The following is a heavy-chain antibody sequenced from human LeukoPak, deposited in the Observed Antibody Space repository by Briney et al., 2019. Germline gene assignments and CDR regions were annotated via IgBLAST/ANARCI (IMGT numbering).Heavy chain of an antibody. Sequence: PSETLSLTCTVSGGSVSSGSYYWSWIRQPPGKGLEWIGYIYYSGSTNCNPSLKSRVTISVDTSKNQFSLKLSSVTAADTAVYYCARVAYYYDSSGYSYYFDYWGQGTLVTVSS. CDR3: ARVAYYYDSSGYSYYFDY. D-gene: IGHD3-22*01. J-gene: IGHJ4*02. CDR2: IYYSGST. V-gene: IGHV4-61*01. CDR1: GGSVSSGSYY.